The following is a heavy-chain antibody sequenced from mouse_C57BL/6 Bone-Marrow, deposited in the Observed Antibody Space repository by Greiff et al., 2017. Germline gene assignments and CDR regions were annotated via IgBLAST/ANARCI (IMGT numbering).Heavy chain of an antibody. CDR3: ARDAWGDGSSLGAMDY. CDR1: GFTFSDFY. Sequence: EVKLMESGGGLVQSGRSLRLSCATSGFTFSDFYMEWVRQAPGKGLEWIAASRNKANDYTTEYSASVKGRFIVSRDTSQSILYLQMNALRAEDTAIYYCARDAWGDGSSLGAMDYWGQGTSVTVSS. CDR2: SRNKANDYTT. D-gene: IGHD1-1*01. J-gene: IGHJ4*01. V-gene: IGHV7-1*01.